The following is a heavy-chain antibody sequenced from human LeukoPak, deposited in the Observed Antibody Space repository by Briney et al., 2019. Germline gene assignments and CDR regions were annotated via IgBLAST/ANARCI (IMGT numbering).Heavy chain of an antibody. D-gene: IGHD5-12*01. CDR2: ISSSGSTI. CDR3: ARSGYMELYYFDY. J-gene: IGHJ4*02. Sequence: GGSLRLSCAASGFTFSSYEMNWVRQAPGKGLEWVSYISSSGSTIYYADSVKGRFTISRDNTKNSLYLQMNSLRAEDTAVYYCARSGYMELYYFDYWGQGTLVTVSS. V-gene: IGHV3-48*03. CDR1: GFTFSSYE.